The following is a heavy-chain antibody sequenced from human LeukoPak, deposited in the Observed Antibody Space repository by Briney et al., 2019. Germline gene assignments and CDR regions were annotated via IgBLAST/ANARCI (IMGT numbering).Heavy chain of an antibody. D-gene: IGHD3-10*02. Sequence: GGSLRLSCAASGFTFCSYEMNWVRQAPGKGLEWVSYISSSGSTTYYADSVKGRFTISRDNAKNSLYLQMNSLRAEDTAVYYCAELGITMIGGVWGKGTTVTISS. CDR2: ISSSGSTT. V-gene: IGHV3-48*03. CDR3: AELGITMIGGV. J-gene: IGHJ6*04. CDR1: GFTFCSYE.